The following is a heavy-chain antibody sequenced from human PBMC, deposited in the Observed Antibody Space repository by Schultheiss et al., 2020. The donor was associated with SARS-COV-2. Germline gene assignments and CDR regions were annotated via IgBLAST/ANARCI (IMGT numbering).Heavy chain of an antibody. CDR3: ARHYSGYSSGWYAFDY. J-gene: IGHJ4*02. CDR1: GGSVSSGSYY. Sequence: SETLSLTCTVSGGSVSSGSYYWSWIRQPPGKGLEWIGYIYYSGSTYYNPSLKSRVTISVDTSKNQFSLKLSSVTAADTAVYYCARHYSGYSSGWYAFDYWGQGTLVTVSS. V-gene: IGHV4-61*01. CDR2: IYYSGST. D-gene: IGHD6-19*01.